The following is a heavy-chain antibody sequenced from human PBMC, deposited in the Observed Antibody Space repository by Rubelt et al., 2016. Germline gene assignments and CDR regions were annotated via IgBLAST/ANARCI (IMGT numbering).Heavy chain of an antibody. CDR3: AREIPLDSSGPLGDY. Sequence: QVQLQESGPGLVKPSGTLSLTCAVSGGSISSNIWWSWVRQPPGKGLEWIGEIYRSGSTNYDPSLKSRVTISLDKSKNQFSLKLTSVTAAGTAVHYCAREIPLDSSGPLGDYWGQGTLVTVSS. V-gene: IGHV4-4*02. J-gene: IGHJ4*02. D-gene: IGHD3-22*01. CDR2: IYRSGST. CDR1: GGSISSNIW.